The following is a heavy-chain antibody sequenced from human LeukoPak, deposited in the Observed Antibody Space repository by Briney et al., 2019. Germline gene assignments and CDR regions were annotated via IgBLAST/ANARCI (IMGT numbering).Heavy chain of an antibody. J-gene: IGHJ5*02. CDR1: GDSISTYY. Sequence: PSETLSLTCTVSGDSISTYYWSWIRQSAGKGLEWIGRIHTSGRANYNPSLKSRVTMSVDTSKTQFSLKVNSVTAADTGVYYCARDVDGVRGVIITPNWFDPWGQGTLVTVSS. CDR3: ARDVDGVRGVIITPNWFDP. D-gene: IGHD3-10*01. V-gene: IGHV4-4*07. CDR2: IHTSGRA.